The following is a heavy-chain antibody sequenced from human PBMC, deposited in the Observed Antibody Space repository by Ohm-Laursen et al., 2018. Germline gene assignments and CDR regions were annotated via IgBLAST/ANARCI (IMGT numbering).Heavy chain of an antibody. D-gene: IGHD3-10*01. V-gene: IGHV3-23*01. J-gene: IGHJ4*02. CDR3: GRSGSYFPTEASFDY. CDR2: ISGSGSST. Sequence: SLRLSCAASGFTFSSYGMSWVRQAPGKGLEWVSAISGSGSSTYYADSVKGRFAISRDNSKNTLYLQMNSLRAEDTAVYYCGRSGSYFPTEASFDYWGQGTLVTVSS. CDR1: GFTFSSYG.